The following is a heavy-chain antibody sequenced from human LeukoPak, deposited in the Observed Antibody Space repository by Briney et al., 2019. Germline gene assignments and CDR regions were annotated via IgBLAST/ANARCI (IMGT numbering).Heavy chain of an antibody. Sequence: GGSLRLSCAASGFTFSSYEMNWVRQAPGKGLEWVSYISSSGSTIYYADSVKGRFTISRDNAKNSLYLQMNSLRAEDTAVYYCARWLQSNSYYFDYWGQGTLVTVSS. CDR2: ISSSGSTI. CDR1: GFTFSSYE. CDR3: ARWLQSNSYYFDY. D-gene: IGHD5-24*01. J-gene: IGHJ4*02. V-gene: IGHV3-48*03.